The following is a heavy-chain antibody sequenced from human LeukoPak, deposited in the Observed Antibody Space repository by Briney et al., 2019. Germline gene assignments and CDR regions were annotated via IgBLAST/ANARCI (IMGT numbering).Heavy chain of an antibody. CDR2: IYTSGST. CDR3: AEAREPNWNYRH. J-gene: IGHJ1*01. D-gene: IGHD1-1*01. Sequence: SETLSLTCTVSGGSISGYYWSWIRQPAGKGLEWIGRIYTSGSTNYNPSLKSRVTMSVDTSKNQFSLKLSSVTAADTAVYYCAEAREPNWNYRHWGQGTLVTVSS. CDR1: GGSISGYY. V-gene: IGHV4-4*07.